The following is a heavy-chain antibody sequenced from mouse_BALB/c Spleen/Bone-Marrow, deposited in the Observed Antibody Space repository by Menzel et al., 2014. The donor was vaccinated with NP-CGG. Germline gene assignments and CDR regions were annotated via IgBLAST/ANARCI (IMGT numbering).Heavy chain of an antibody. CDR3: ARDLDGTGVFVS. J-gene: IGHJ2*01. D-gene: IGHD4-1*01. CDR1: GFTFSDYG. Sequence: VQLKESGGGLVQTGGSRKLSCAASGFTFSDYGMAWVRQAPGKGPEGVAFISNLAYSISYADTVTGRFTISRENVKNTLYLEMCRLRSEDTAMCYCARDLDGTGVFVSWGQGTTLTVSS. V-gene: IGHV5-15*02. CDR2: ISNLAYSI.